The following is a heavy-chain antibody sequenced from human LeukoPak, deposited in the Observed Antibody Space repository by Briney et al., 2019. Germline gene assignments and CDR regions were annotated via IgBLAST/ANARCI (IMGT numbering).Heavy chain of an antibody. D-gene: IGHD3-10*01. CDR1: GFTFSNAC. J-gene: IGHJ4*02. Sequence: GGSLRLSCAASGFTFSNACMTWVRQAPGKGLEWVGRINTKTDGGTTDYAAPVKGRFTISRDDSKNTLYLQVNSLKIEDTAVYYCTTEVRNTMVRGVKAFDYWGQGTLVTVSS. CDR3: TTEVRNTMVRGVKAFDY. V-gene: IGHV3-15*01. CDR2: INTKTDGGTT.